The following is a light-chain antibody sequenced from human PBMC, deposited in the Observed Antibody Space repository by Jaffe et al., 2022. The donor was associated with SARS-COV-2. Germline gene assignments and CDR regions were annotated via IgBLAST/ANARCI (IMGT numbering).Light chain of an antibody. CDR1: RSDVGNYNL. V-gene: IGLV2-23*01. CDR2: EDN. CDR3: YSSAGGVTKV. Sequence: QSALTQPASVSASPGRSITISCTGSRSDVGNYNLVSWYQQHPGRAPRLLIYEDNKRPSEISDRFSGSKSGNTATLTISVLQPEDEADYYCYSSAGGVTKVFGTGTKVTV. J-gene: IGLJ1*01.